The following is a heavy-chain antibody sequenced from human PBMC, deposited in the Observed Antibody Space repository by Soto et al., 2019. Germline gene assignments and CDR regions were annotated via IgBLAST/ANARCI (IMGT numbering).Heavy chain of an antibody. J-gene: IGHJ4*02. D-gene: IGHD3-16*01. CDR1: GGSISSSNW. Sequence: LSLTCAVSGGSISSSNWWSWVRQPPGKGLEWIGEIYYSGSTYYNPSLKSRVTISVDTSKNQFSLKLSSVTAADTAVYYCARAPWGYFDYWGQGTLVTVSS. V-gene: IGHV4-4*02. CDR3: ARAPWGYFDY. CDR2: IYYSGST.